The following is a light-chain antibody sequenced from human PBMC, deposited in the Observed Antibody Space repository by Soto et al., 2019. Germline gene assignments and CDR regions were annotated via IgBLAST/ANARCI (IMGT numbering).Light chain of an antibody. CDR3: QQYDSFSWT. CDR2: KAS. V-gene: IGKV1-5*03. J-gene: IGKJ1*01. Sequence: DIQMNQSPSSLSASVGDRVTITCRASQSILTWLAWYQQQPGKAPKLLINKASSLESGVPSRFSGSGSGTAFTLTISSLQPDDSATYYCQQYDSFSWTFGQGTKVEVK. CDR1: QSILTW.